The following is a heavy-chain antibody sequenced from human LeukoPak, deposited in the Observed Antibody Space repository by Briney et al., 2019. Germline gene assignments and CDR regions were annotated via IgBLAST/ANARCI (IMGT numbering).Heavy chain of an antibody. Sequence: NSSETLSLTCTVSGGSISSYFWSWIRQPPGKGLEWIGYIYYSGSTNYNPSLKSRVTISVDTSKNQFSLKLSSVTAADTAVYYCERLPGATSNVDYWGQGTLVTVSS. CDR3: ERLPGATSNVDY. CDR1: GGSISSYF. D-gene: IGHD1-26*01. J-gene: IGHJ4*02. V-gene: IGHV4-59*08. CDR2: IYYSGST.